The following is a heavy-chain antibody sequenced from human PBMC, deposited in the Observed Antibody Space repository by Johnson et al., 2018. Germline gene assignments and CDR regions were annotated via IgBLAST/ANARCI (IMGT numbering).Heavy chain of an antibody. V-gene: IGHV4-39*01. D-gene: IGHD3-3*01. Sequence: QVQLQESGPGLVKPSETLSLICTVSGGPLLTSSYYWGWIRKPPGKGLEWIANIFYNGNTYYNPSLRSRLIMSLDTSKNQFSLKLSSVTAADTAIYYCARSGYYKYFHTWGQGTPVTVSS. CDR3: ARSGYYKYFHT. CDR2: IFYNGNT. CDR1: GGPLLTSSYY. J-gene: IGHJ1*01.